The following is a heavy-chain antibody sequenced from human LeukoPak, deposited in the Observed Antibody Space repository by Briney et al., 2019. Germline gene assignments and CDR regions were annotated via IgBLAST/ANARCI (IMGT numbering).Heavy chain of an antibody. V-gene: IGHV4-34*01. CDR3: AREQAIRGYCSGGSCYARFFDY. J-gene: IGHJ4*02. CDR1: GGSFSGYY. Sequence: SETLSLTCAVYGGSFSGYYWSWIRQPPGKGLEWIGEINHSGSTNYNPSLKSRVTISVDTSKNQFSLKLSSVTAADTAVYYCAREQAIRGYCSGGSCYARFFDYWGQGTLVTVSS. CDR2: INHSGST. D-gene: IGHD2-15*01.